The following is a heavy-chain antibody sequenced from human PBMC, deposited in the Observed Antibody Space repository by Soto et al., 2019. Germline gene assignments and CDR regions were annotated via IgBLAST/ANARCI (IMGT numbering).Heavy chain of an antibody. V-gene: IGHV4-30-2*01. D-gene: IGHD5-12*01. CDR2: IYHSGST. J-gene: IGHJ3*02. Sequence: PSETLSLTCAVSGGSISSGGYSWSWIRQPPGKGLEWIGYIYHSGSTYYNPSLKSRVTISVDRSKNQFSLKLSSVTAADTAVYYCARGVLRDGYNRMELDAFDIWGQGTMVT. CDR1: GGSISSGGYS. CDR3: ARGVLRDGYNRMELDAFDI.